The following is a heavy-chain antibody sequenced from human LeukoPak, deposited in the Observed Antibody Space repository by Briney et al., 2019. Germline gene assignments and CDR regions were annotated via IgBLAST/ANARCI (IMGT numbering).Heavy chain of an antibody. J-gene: IGHJ6*03. CDR1: GFTFSSYG. D-gene: IGHD3-9*01. CDR3: AKRLDRYYYYYMDV. CDR2: IRYDGSNK. Sequence: GGSLRLSRAASGFTFSSYGMHWVRQAPGKGLEWVAFIRYDGSNKYYADSVKGRFTISRDNSKNTLYLQMNSLRAEDTAVYYCAKRLDRYYYYYMDVWGKGTTVTVSS. V-gene: IGHV3-30*02.